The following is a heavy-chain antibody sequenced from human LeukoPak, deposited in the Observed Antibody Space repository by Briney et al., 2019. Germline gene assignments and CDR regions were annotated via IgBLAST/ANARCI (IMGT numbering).Heavy chain of an antibody. V-gene: IGHV5-51*01. J-gene: IGHJ3*02. Sequence: GESLKISCKASGYTFDNYWIGWVRQMPGRGLEWMGMLYPDGSATTYHPSFEGRVTISADKSVTTAYLEWNSLKASDTALYYCARRGGSSSGYGVYAFDIWGQGTMVTVSS. CDR1: GYTFDNYW. CDR2: LYPDGSAT. D-gene: IGHD6-13*01. CDR3: ARRGGSSSGYGVYAFDI.